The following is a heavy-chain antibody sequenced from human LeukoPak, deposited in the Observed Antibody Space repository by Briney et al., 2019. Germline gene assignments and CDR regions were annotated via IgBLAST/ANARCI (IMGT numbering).Heavy chain of an antibody. V-gene: IGHV4-4*07. Sequence: PSETLSLTCTVSGGSISSYYWSWIRQPPGKGLEWIGRIHTSGTTWYNASLKSRVAMSVDTSKNQFSLKLSSVTAADTAVYYCAGGVTGILYFDYWGQGALVTVSS. CDR1: GGSISSYY. CDR3: AGGVTGILYFDY. D-gene: IGHD2-21*02. J-gene: IGHJ4*02. CDR2: IHTSGTT.